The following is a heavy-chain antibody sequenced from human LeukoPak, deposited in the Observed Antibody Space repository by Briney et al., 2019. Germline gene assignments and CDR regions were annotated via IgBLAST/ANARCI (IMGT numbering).Heavy chain of an antibody. CDR1: GFTFSSYS. J-gene: IGHJ4*02. Sequence: PGGSLRLSCAASGFTFSSYSMNWVRQAPGKGLEWVSVIYSDGYTYYADSVKGRFTISRDNSKNTLYLQMNSLRAEDTAVYYCAKERATLSGFDYWGQGTLVTVSS. CDR3: AKERATLSGFDY. V-gene: IGHV3-23*03. D-gene: IGHD1-26*01. CDR2: IYSDGYT.